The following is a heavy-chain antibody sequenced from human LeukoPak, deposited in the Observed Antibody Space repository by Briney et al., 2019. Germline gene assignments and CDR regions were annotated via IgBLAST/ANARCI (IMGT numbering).Heavy chain of an antibody. J-gene: IGHJ4*02. CDR1: GFTFSSYA. CDR3: VKDSDYGDYEMDY. V-gene: IGHV3-64D*06. D-gene: IGHD4-17*01. Sequence: GGSLRLSCSASGFTFSSYAMHWVRQAPGKGLEYVSAISSNGGSTYYADSVKGRFTISRGNSKNTLYLQMSSLRAEDTAVYYCVKDSDYGDYEMDYWGQGTLVTVSS. CDR2: ISSNGGST.